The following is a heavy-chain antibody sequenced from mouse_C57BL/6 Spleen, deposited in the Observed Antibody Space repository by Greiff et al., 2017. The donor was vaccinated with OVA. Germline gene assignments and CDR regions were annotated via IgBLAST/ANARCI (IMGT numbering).Heavy chain of an antibody. CDR2: INYDGSST. V-gene: IGHV5-16*01. J-gene: IGHJ3*01. D-gene: IGHD1-1*01. Sequence: EVKLLESEGGLVQPGSSMKLSCTASGFTFSDYYMAWVRQVPEKGLEWVANINYDGSSTYYLDSLKSRFIISRDNAKNILYLQMSSLKSEDTATYYCARHGYGSSPWFAYWGKGTLVTVSA. CDR3: ARHGYGSSPWFAY. CDR1: GFTFSDYY.